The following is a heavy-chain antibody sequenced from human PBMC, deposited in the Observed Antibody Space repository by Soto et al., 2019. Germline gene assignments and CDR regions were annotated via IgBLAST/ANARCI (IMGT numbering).Heavy chain of an antibody. CDR3: ARKVYRLGSGSYYYFDY. CDR1: GGSVSSGSYY. D-gene: IGHD1-26*01. J-gene: IGHJ4*02. CDR2: IYYSGST. Sequence: SETLSLTCTVSGGSVSSGSYYWSWIRQPPGKGLAWIGYIYYSGSTNYNPSLKSRVTISVDTSKNQFSLKLSSVTAADTAVYYCARKVYRLGSGSYYYFDYWGQGTLVTVSS. V-gene: IGHV4-61*01.